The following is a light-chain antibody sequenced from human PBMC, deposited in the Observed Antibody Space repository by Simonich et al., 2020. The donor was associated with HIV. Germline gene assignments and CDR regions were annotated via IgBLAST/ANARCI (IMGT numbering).Light chain of an antibody. V-gene: IGKV4-1*01. CDR1: QSVLYSSNNKNS. J-gene: IGKJ4*01. CDR2: WAS. CDR3: QQYYSIPLT. Sequence: DIVMTQSPDSLAVSLGERATINCKSSQSVLYSSNNKNSLVWYQQKPGQPPKLLIYWASTRESGVPDRVSGSGSGTDFTLTISSLQAEDVAVYYCQQYYSIPLTFGGGTKVEIK.